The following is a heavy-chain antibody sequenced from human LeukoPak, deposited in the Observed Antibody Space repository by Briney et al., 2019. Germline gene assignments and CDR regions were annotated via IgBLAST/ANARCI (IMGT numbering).Heavy chain of an antibody. J-gene: IGHJ4*02. CDR1: GGSFSGYY. Sequence: PSETLSLTCAVYGGSFSGYYWSWIRQPPGKGLEWIGEINHSGSTNYNPSLKSRVTISVDTSKNQFSLKLSSVTAADTAVYYCARLAYLIDYWGQGTLVTVSS. CDR2: INHSGST. V-gene: IGHV4-34*01. CDR3: ARLAYLIDY. D-gene: IGHD2-21*01.